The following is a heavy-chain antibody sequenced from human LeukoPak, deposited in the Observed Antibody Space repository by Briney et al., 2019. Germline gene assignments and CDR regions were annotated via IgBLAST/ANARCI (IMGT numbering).Heavy chain of an antibody. D-gene: IGHD3-22*01. CDR2: ISSSGSTI. CDR1: GFTFSSYE. Sequence: GESLRLSCAASGFTFSSYEMNWVRQAPGKGLEWVSYISSSGSTIYYADSVKGRFTISRDNAKNSLYLQMNSLRAEDTAVYYCARIDSSGSIYYFDYWGQGTLVTVSS. CDR3: ARIDSSGSIYYFDY. J-gene: IGHJ4*02. V-gene: IGHV3-48*03.